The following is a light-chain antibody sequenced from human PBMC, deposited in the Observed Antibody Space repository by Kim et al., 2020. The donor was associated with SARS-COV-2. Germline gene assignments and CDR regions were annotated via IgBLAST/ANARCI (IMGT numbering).Light chain of an antibody. CDR3: QAWDSSIVV. J-gene: IGLJ2*01. Sequence: SYELTQPPSVSVSPGQTVSITCSGDKLGDKYACWYQQKPGQSPVMLIYEDTKRPSGIPERFSGSNSGNTATLTISGTQATDEADYYCQAWDSSIVVFGGG. CDR2: EDT. CDR1: KLGDKY. V-gene: IGLV3-1*01.